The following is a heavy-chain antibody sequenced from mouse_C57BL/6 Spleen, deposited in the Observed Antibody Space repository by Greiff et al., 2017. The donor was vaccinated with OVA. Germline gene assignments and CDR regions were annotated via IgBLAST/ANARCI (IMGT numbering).Heavy chain of an antibody. V-gene: IGHV1-81*01. CDR1: GYTFTSYG. J-gene: IGHJ2*01. CDR2: IYPRSGNT. Sequence: QVQLQQSGAELARPGASVKLSCKASGYTFTSYGISWVKQRTGQGLEWIGEIYPRSGNTNYNAKFKGKATLTADKSSSTAYMELSSLTSEDSAVEVYASGGTSVVGDYWGQGTTLTVSS. D-gene: IGHD2-14*01. CDR3: ASGGTSVVGDY.